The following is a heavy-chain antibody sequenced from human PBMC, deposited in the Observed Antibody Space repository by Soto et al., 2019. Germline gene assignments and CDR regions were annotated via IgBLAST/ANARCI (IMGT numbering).Heavy chain of an antibody. CDR2: IYNSGTT. J-gene: IGHJ5*02. CDR3: AREPISTPRGVTQVDP. CDR1: GAPISSGGFY. Sequence: SETLSLTCNVSGAPISSGGFYWSWIRQHPGKGPEWIGYIYNSGTTFYNPSLGSRVTMSLDAAKNHFSLELRSVTVADTAVYYCAREPISTPRGVTQVDPWGQGTRVTVSS. V-gene: IGHV4-31*03. D-gene: IGHD3-10*01.